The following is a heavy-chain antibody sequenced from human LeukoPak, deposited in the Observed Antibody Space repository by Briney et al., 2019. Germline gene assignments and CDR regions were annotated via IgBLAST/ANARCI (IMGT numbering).Heavy chain of an antibody. J-gene: IGHJ6*02. CDR3: AKGYAYYYGPGSNYGMDV. Sequence: GGSLRLSCAASGFTFSSYAMSWVRQAPGKGLEWVSAISGSGGSTYYAESVKGRFTISRDNSKNTVSLQMNSLRAEDTAVYYCAKGYAYYYGPGSNYGMDVWGQGTTVTVSS. V-gene: IGHV3-23*01. D-gene: IGHD3-10*01. CDR1: GFTFSSYA. CDR2: ISGSGGST.